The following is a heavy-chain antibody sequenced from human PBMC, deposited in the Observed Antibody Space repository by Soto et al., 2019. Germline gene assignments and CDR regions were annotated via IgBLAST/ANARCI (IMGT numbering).Heavy chain of an antibody. CDR1: GFALNTRGVG. Sequence: ITLRESGPTLVKPTQTLTLTXXFSGFALNTRGVGVGWIRQPPGKALEWLALIFWDDDKRYSPSLKTRLTISKDTSKSQVVLTMTNMDPVDTATYSCAHVRSGPRIEDYLGYYFDYWGQGTLVTVSS. CDR3: AHVRSGPRIEDYLGYYFDY. CDR2: IFWDDDK. D-gene: IGHD4-17*01. V-gene: IGHV2-5*02. J-gene: IGHJ4*02.